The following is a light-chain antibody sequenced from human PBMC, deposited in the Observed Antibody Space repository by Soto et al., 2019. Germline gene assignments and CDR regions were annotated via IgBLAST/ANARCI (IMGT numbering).Light chain of an antibody. CDR2: GAS. CDR1: QSVSSSY. V-gene: IGKV3-20*01. CDR3: QQYGSSPGT. J-gene: IGKJ1*01. Sequence: EIVLTQSPGILSLSPGERATLSCRASQSVSSSYVAWYHQKPGQGPRLLIYGASSRAIGIPDRFRGSGSGTDFTLTISRLEPEDFAVYYCQQYGSSPGTFGQGTKVEIK.